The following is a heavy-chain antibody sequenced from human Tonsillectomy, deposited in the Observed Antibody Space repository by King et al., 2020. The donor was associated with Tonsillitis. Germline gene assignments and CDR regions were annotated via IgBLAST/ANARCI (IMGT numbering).Heavy chain of an antibody. J-gene: IGHJ4*02. CDR3: VHRRAGLWFGEYPFDY. V-gene: IGHV2-5*01. D-gene: IGHD3-10*01. Sequence: TLKESGPTLVKPTQTLTLTCTFSGFSLTTIGVCVAWIRRPPGKALDGRGLIYWNADKRYIPSLQSRLTTTKDTSKNQVVLTMTKKDPEDIATYFCVHRRAGLWFGEYPFDYRGQGTLVIVSS. CDR1: GFSLTTIGVC. CDR2: IYWNADK.